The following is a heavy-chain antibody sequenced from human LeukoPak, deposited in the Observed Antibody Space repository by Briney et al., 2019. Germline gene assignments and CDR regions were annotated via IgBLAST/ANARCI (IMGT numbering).Heavy chain of an antibody. CDR1: GFTFSSYW. J-gene: IGHJ4*02. CDR2: IKQDGSEK. CDR3: ARDRVEGIAVAGTGFDY. V-gene: IGHV3-7*01. Sequence: PGGSLRLSCAASGFTFSSYWMSWVRQAPGKGLEWVANIKQDGSEKYYVDSVKGRFTISRDNSKNTLYLQMNSLRAEDTAVYYCARDRVEGIAVAGTGFDYWGQGTLVTVSS. D-gene: IGHD6-19*01.